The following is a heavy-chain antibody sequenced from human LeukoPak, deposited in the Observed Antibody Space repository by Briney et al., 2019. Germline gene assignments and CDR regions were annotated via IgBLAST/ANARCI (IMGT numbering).Heavy chain of an antibody. CDR2: ISSNGGST. D-gene: IGHD2-2*01. CDR1: GFTFSSYA. Sequence: PGGSLRLSCSASGFTFSSYAMHWVRQAPGKGLEYVSAISSNGGSTYYADSVKGRFTISRDNSKNTLYLQMSSLRAEDTAVYYCVKDIVVVLAEGAVDPWGQGTLVTVSS. CDR3: VKDIVVVLAEGAVDP. V-gene: IGHV3-64D*06. J-gene: IGHJ5*02.